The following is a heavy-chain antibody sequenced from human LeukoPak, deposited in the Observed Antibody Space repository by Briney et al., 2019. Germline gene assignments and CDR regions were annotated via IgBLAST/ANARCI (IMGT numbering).Heavy chain of an antibody. CDR3: ARGSTGWDTMVRGYPVGFDY. CDR2: INPNSGGT. Sequence: GASVKVSCKASGYTFTGYYMHWVLQAPGQGLEWMGWINPNSGGTNYAQKFQGRVSMTRDTAISTAYMELSRLRSDDTAVYYCARGSTGWDTMVRGYPVGFDYWGQGTLVTVSS. J-gene: IGHJ4*02. D-gene: IGHD3-10*01. CDR1: GYTFTGYY. V-gene: IGHV1-2*02.